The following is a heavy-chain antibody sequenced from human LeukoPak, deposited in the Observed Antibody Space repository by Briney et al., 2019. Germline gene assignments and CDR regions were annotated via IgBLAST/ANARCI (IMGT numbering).Heavy chain of an antibody. CDR1: GGSISSYY. Sequence: SETQSLTCTVSGGSISSYYWSWIRQPPGKGLEWIGYIYYSGSTNYNPSLKSRVTISVDTSKNQFSLKLSSVTAADTAVYYCARHLSSSWSDYYYYGMDVWGQGTTVTVSS. D-gene: IGHD6-13*01. CDR3: ARHLSSSWSDYYYYGMDV. CDR2: IYYSGST. J-gene: IGHJ6*02. V-gene: IGHV4-59*08.